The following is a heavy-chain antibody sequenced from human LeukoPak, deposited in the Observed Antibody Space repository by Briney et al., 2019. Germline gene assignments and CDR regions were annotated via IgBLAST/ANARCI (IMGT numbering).Heavy chain of an antibody. CDR3: ARDGGLDGGYDGIDY. CDR1: GGSISSYY. Sequence: PSETLSLTCTVSGGSISSYYWSWIRQPPGKGLEWIGYIYYSGSTNYNPSLKSRVTISVDTSKNQFSLKLSSVTAADTAVYYCARDGGLDGGYDGIDYWGQGTLVTVSS. CDR2: IYYSGST. J-gene: IGHJ4*02. V-gene: IGHV4-59*12. D-gene: IGHD5-12*01.